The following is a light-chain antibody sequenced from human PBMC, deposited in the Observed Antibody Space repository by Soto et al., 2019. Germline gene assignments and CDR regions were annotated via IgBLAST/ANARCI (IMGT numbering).Light chain of an antibody. Sequence: QSALTQPASVSGSPGQSITISCTGTSSDVGTSNLVSWYQQCPGKTPKLMIYEGTKRPSGVSNRFSCSKSGNTAALTISGLHADDEADYYCCSYAGSTTHVIFGGGTQLTVL. V-gene: IGLV2-23*01. J-gene: IGLJ2*01. CDR3: CSYAGSTTHVI. CDR2: EGT. CDR1: SSDVGTSNL.